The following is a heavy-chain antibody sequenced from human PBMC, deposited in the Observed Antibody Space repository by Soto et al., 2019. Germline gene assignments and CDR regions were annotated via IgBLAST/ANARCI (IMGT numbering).Heavy chain of an antibody. J-gene: IGHJ4*02. V-gene: IGHV4-59*08. CDR3: ARQRYSSGWYTGDFDY. Sequence: PSETLSLTCTVSGGSISSYYWSWIRQPPGKGLEWIGYIYYSGSTNYNPSLKSRVTISVDTSKNQFSLKLSSVTAADTAVYYCARQRYSSGWYTGDFDYWGQGTLVNGSS. D-gene: IGHD6-19*01. CDR1: GGSISSYY. CDR2: IYYSGST.